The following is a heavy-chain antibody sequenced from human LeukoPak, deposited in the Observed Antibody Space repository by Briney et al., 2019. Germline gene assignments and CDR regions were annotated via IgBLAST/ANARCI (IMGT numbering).Heavy chain of an antibody. V-gene: IGHV4-59*01. CDR1: GGSISGYY. Sequence: SSETLSLTCTVSGGSISGYYWSWIRPPPGKGLEWIGYIYYSGSSNYNPSLKSRVTMSVDTSKNHFSLKLSSVTAADTAVYYCASGFRGQLGYFDYWGQGTLVTVSS. D-gene: IGHD1-1*01. J-gene: IGHJ4*02. CDR2: IYYSGSS. CDR3: ASGFRGQLGYFDY.